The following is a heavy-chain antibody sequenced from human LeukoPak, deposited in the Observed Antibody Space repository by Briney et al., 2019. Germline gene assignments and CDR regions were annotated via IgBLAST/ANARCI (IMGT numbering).Heavy chain of an antibody. CDR1: GGTFSSYA. V-gene: IGHV1-69*13. J-gene: IGHJ6*02. CDR3: ASGGYSYGLARSIYYGMDV. D-gene: IGHD5-18*01. Sequence: SVKVSCKASGGTFSSYAISWVRQAPGQGLEWMGGIIPIFGTANYAQKFQGRVTITADESTSTAYMELSSLRSEDTAVYYCASGGYSYGLARSIYYGMDVWGQGTTVTVSS. CDR2: IIPIFGTA.